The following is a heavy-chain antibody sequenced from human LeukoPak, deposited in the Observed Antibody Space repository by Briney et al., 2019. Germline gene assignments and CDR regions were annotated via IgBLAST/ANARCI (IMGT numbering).Heavy chain of an antibody. D-gene: IGHD6-13*01. V-gene: IGHV3-23*01. CDR1: GFTFSSYA. J-gene: IGHJ3*02. Sequence: GGSLRLSCAASGFTFSSYAMSWVRQAPGKGLEWVSAISGSGGSTYYADSAKGRFTTSTDDSKNPLYLQLNSLRAEDTAVYYCAKGGPARYSSPDEKKRLAFDIWGQGTMVTVSS. CDR3: AKGGPARYSSPDEKKRLAFDI. CDR2: ISGSGGST.